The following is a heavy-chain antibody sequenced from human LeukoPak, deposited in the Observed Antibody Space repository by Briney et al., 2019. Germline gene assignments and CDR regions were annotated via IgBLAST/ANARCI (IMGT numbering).Heavy chain of an antibody. CDR3: AAGRVFDY. Sequence: GGSLRLSCVVSGFTFSDHYMDWVRQAPGKGLEWVSVIYSGGSTYYGDSVKGRFTISRDNSKNTVYLQMNSVGVEDTAVYYCAAGRVFDYWGQGTLVTVSS. CDR1: GFTFSDHY. CDR2: IYSGGST. J-gene: IGHJ4*02. V-gene: IGHV3-66*01.